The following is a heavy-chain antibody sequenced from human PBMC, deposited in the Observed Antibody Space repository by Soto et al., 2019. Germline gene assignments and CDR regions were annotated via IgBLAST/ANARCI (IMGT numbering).Heavy chain of an antibody. Sequence: QVQLVQSGAEVKKPGSSVKVSCKASGGTFSSYAISRVRQAPGQGLEWMGGIIPIFGTANYAQKLQGRVTITADESTSTAYMELSSLRSEDTAVYYCASPNSGSYHFDYWGQGTLVTVSS. CDR3: ASPNSGSYHFDY. V-gene: IGHV1-69*12. J-gene: IGHJ4*02. CDR2: IIPIFGTA. D-gene: IGHD1-26*01. CDR1: GGTFSSYA.